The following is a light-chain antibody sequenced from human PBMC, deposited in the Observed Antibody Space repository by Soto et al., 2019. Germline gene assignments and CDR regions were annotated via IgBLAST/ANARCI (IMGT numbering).Light chain of an antibody. CDR3: QSYDNGLSASV. J-gene: IGLJ2*01. Sequence: QSVLTQPPSVSGAPGQRVTISCTGSSSNLGAGHVVHWYQQLRGRTPNLLIYGSSNRPSGVPDRFAGYKSGTSASLAITGLQAEDEADYYFQSYDNGLSASVFGGGTKLPVL. CDR1: SSNLGAGHV. V-gene: IGLV1-40*01. CDR2: GSS.